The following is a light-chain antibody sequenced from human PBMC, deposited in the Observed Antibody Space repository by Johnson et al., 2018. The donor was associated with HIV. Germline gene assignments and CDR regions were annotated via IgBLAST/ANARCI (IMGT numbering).Light chain of an antibody. J-gene: IGLJ1*01. CDR3: GTWDSSLSAGGV. CDR1: SSNIGNSY. CDR2: DNN. V-gene: IGLV1-51*01. Sequence: QSALTQPPSVSAAPGQKVTISCSGSSSNIGNSYVSWYQQLPGTAPKLLIYDNNKRPSGIPDRFSGSKSGTSATLGITGLQTGDESYYYCGTWDSSLSAGGVFGTGTKVTVL.